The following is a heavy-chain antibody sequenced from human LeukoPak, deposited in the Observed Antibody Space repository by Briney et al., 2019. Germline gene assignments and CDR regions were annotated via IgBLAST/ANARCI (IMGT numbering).Heavy chain of an antibody. CDR2: ISWNSGSI. Sequence: GGSLRLSCAASGFTFDDYAMHWVRQALGKGLKWVSGISWNSGSIGYADSVKGRFTISRDNAKNSLYLQMNSLRAEDTALYYCAKDISSSLSSPGFDPWGQGTLVTVSS. J-gene: IGHJ5*02. V-gene: IGHV3-9*01. CDR1: GFTFDDYA. CDR3: AKDISSSLSSPGFDP. D-gene: IGHD6-13*01.